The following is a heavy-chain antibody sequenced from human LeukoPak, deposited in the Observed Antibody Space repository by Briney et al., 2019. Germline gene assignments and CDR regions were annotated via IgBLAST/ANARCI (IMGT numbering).Heavy chain of an antibody. D-gene: IGHD1-1*01. J-gene: IGHJ4*02. CDR2: ISYDGSNK. CDR3: TGDWNDDYYFDY. Sequence: PGRSLRLSCAASGFTFSSYAMHWVRQAPGKGLEWVAVISYDGSNKYYADSVKGRFTISRDNSKNTLYLQMNSLRAEDTAVYYCTGDWNDDYYFDYWGQGTLVTVSS. V-gene: IGHV3-30-3*01. CDR1: GFTFSSYA.